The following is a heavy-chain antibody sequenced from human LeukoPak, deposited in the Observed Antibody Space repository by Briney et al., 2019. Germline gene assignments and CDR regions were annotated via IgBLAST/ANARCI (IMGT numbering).Heavy chain of an antibody. CDR3: ASFGEGIAAACDDAVDI. CDR2: ISSSGSYI. Sequence: GGSLRLSCAASGFTFSSYRMNWVRQAPGKGLECVSFISSSGSYIYYADSVKGRFTISRDNAKNSLYLQMNSLRTEDTAVYYCASFGEGIAAACDDAVDIWGQGKMVTVSS. V-gene: IGHV3-21*05. D-gene: IGHD6-13*01. J-gene: IGHJ3*02. CDR1: GFTFSSYR.